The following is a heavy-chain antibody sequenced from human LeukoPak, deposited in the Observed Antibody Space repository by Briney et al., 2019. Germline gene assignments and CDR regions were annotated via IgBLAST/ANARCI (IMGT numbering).Heavy chain of an antibody. V-gene: IGHV2-5*02. D-gene: IGHD4-11*01. Sequence: SGPTLVNTTPTLRLTCTFSGFSLGTSGVGVGWIRQPPGKALEWLALIYWDDDKRYRPSLKRRVTITKDTSKNQVVLTMTNMDPADTATYYCAPMIYRNSYFNFWGQGTLVTVSS. CDR3: APMIYRNSYFNF. CDR2: IYWDDDK. CDR1: GFSLGTSGVG. J-gene: IGHJ4*02.